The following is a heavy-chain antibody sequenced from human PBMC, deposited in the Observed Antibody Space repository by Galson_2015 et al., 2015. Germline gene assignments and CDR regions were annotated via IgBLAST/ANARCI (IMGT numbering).Heavy chain of an antibody. Sequence: SLRLSCAASGFTVSSNYMSWVRQAPGKGLEWVSVIYGGVFTYTYYADSVKGRFTISRDNSKNTVFLQMNGLRDDDTAVYYCARDRLNVNTWYHYIDVWGRGTTVTVSS. CDR1: GFTVSSNY. CDR3: ARDRLNVNTWYHYIDV. D-gene: IGHD5-18*01. J-gene: IGHJ6*03. V-gene: IGHV3-53*01. CDR2: IYGGVFTYT.